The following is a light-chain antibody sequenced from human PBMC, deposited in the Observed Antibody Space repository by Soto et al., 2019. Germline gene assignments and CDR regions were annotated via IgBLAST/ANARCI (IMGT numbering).Light chain of an antibody. V-gene: IGKV3-11*01. CDR1: QSVSSY. CDR3: QQRSNWPWT. Sequence: EIVLTQSPATLSLSPGERATLSCRASQSVSSYLAWYQQKPGQGPRLLIYDASNRATGIPARFSGSGSGTDFTLTISSLEPEDFAVYYCQQRSNWPWTFGQGTKVEIE. CDR2: DAS. J-gene: IGKJ1*01.